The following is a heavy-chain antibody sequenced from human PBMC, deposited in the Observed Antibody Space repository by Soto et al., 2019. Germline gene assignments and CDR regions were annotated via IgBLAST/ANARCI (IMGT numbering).Heavy chain of an antibody. J-gene: IGHJ3*01. CDR1: GFTLSSHA. V-gene: IGHV3-23*01. Sequence: EAQLLESGGGLAQPGGSLRLSCAGSGFTLSSHAMSWVRQAPGKGLEWVSAISGSGAYTNYADSVKGRFTISRDDSKNTLNLQMNSLRAEDTAVYYCASRRSTVVAYDAFDLWGQGTMVTVSS. CDR3: ASRRSTVVAYDAFDL. CDR2: ISGSGAYT. D-gene: IGHD2-2*01.